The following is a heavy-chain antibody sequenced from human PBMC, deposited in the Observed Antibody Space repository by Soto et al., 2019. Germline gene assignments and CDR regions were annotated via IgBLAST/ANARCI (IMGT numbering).Heavy chain of an antibody. V-gene: IGHV3-30-3*01. Sequence: HPGGSLRLSCAASGFTFSSCAMHWVRQAPGRGLEWVVIISYDGSNKYYADSVKGRFTVSRDNSKNTLYVQMNSLRAEDTAVYYCARDFGGTRAEGWFDPWGQGTLVTVSS. CDR3: ARDFGGTRAEGWFDP. CDR2: ISYDGSNK. J-gene: IGHJ5*01. D-gene: IGHD3-3*01. CDR1: GFTFSSCA.